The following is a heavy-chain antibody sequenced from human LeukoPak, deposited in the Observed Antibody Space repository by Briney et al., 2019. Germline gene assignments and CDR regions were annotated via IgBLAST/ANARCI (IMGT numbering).Heavy chain of an antibody. J-gene: IGHJ4*02. CDR2: INPNSGGT. V-gene: IGHV1-2*02. CDR3: ARYCSSTSCYGFDY. D-gene: IGHD2-2*01. CDR1: GYTFTVYY. Sequence: GASVKVPCKASGYTFTVYYMHWVRQAPGQGLEWMGWINPNSGGTNYAQKFQGRVTMTRDTSMSTAYMELSRLRSDDTAVYYCARYCSSTSCYGFDYWGQGTLVTVSS.